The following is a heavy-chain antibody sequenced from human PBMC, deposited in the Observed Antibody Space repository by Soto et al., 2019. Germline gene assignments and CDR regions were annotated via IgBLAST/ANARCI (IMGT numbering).Heavy chain of an antibody. CDR1: GYSFTSYW. D-gene: IGHD3-10*01. Sequence: ESLKISCKGSGYSFTSYWIGWVRQMPGKGLECMGIIYPGDSDTRYSPSFQGQVTISADKSISTAYLQWSSLKASDTAMYYCAXXXGSXXXXXTXXXYYYXMDVWGQGTTVXVSS. CDR3: AXXXGSXXXXXTXXXYYYXMDV. V-gene: IGHV5-51*01. CDR2: IYPGDSDT. J-gene: IGHJ6*02.